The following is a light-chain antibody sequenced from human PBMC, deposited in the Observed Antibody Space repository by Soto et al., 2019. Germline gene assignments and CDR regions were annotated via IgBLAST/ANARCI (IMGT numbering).Light chain of an antibody. J-gene: IGLJ2*01. CDR3: QSYDSRLSRSCV. CDR1: SSNIGAGYD. CDR2: GNS. V-gene: IGLV1-40*01. Sequence: QSVLTQPPSVSGAPGQRVTISCTGSSSNIGAGYDVHWYQQLPGTAPKLLIYGNSNRPSGVPDRFSGSKSGTSASLAITGLQAEDEADYYCQSYDSRLSRSCVFGGGTKVTVL.